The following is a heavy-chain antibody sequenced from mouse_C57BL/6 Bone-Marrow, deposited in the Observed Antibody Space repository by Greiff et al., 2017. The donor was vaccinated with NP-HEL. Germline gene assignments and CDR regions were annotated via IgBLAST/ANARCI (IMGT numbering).Heavy chain of an antibody. J-gene: IGHJ2*01. CDR2: IWSDGST. Sequence: VKVVESGPGLVAPSQSLSITCTVSGFTFTSYGVPWVRQPPGKGLEWLVVIWSDGSTTYNSALKSRLSISKDNSKSQVFLKMNSLQTDDTAMYYCARQGITTVVATTDYWGQGTTLTVSS. CDR1: GFTFTSYG. D-gene: IGHD1-1*01. CDR3: ARQGITTVVATTDY. V-gene: IGHV2-6-1*01.